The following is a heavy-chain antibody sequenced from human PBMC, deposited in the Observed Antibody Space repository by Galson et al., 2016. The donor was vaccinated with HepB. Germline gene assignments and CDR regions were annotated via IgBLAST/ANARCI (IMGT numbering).Heavy chain of an antibody. CDR2: INPSGVT. Sequence: SETLSLTCAVSAGSSSSYYWSWIRQSPGGGLEWMGEINPSGVTTYSPSLERRLSISLDTSKHQFSLTLESVTAADTAMYYCARGPRYYTSGTYCRSWGQGTQVTVSS. V-gene: IGHV4-34*01. CDR3: ARGPRYYTSGTYCRS. J-gene: IGHJ5*02. D-gene: IGHD3-10*01. CDR1: AGSSSSYY.